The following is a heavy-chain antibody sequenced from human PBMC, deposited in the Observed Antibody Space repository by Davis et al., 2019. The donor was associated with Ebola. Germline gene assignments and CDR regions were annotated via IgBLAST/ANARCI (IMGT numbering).Heavy chain of an antibody. CDR1: GYTFTGYG. V-gene: IGHV1-18*04. J-gene: IGHJ5*02. Sequence: ASVKVSCKASGYTFTGYGISWVRQAPGQGLEWMGWISAYNGNTNYAQKLQGRVTMTTDTSTSTAYMELRSLRSDDTAVYYCARAQSAVTTDWFDPWGQGTLVTVSS. D-gene: IGHD4-17*01. CDR3: ARAQSAVTTDWFDP. CDR2: ISAYNGNT.